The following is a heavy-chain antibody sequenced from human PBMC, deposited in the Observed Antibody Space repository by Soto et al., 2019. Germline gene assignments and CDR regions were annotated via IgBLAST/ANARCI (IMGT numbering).Heavy chain of an antibody. CDR1: GFTVSSNY. Sequence: EVQLVESGGGLVQPGGSLRLSCAASGFTVSSNYMSWVRQAPGKGLEWVSVIYSGGTTYYADSVKGRFTISRDNSKNTLYLQRNSLRAEDTAMYWCARNSDSSDYRGWFAPWGQGTLVTVSS. J-gene: IGHJ5*02. D-gene: IGHD3-22*01. CDR2: IYSGGTT. V-gene: IGHV3-66*01. CDR3: ARNSDSSDYRGWFAP.